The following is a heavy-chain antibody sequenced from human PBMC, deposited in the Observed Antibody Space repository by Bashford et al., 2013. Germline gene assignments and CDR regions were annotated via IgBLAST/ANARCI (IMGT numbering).Heavy chain of an antibody. CDR3: AKEGGGVVVRSSYYGMDV. D-gene: IGHD2-2*01. J-gene: IGHJ6*02. CDR1: GFTFDDYA. CDR2: ISWNSGSI. V-gene: IGHV3-9*01. Sequence: GGPVRLSCAASGFTFDDYAMHWVRQAPGKGLEWVSGISWNSGSIGYADSVKGRFTISRDNAKNSLYLQMNSLRAEDTALYYCAKEGGGVVVRSSYYGMDVWGQGTTVTVSS.